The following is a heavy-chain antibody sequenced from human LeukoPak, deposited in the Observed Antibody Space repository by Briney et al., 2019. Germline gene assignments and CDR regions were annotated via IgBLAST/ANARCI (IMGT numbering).Heavy chain of an antibody. D-gene: IGHD6-19*01. CDR1: GFTFSSYG. V-gene: IGHV3-30*02. J-gene: IGHJ4*02. CDR3: ARGLRSSGWSLFDY. CDR2: IWYDGSNK. Sequence: AGGSLRLSCAASGFTFSSYGMHWVRQAPGKGLEWVAFIWYDGSNKYYADSVKGRFTISRDNSKNTLYLQMNSLRAEDTAVYYCARGLRSSGWSLFDYWGQGTLVTVSS.